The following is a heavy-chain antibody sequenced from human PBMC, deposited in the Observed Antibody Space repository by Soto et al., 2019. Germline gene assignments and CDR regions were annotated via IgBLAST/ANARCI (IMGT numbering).Heavy chain of an antibody. D-gene: IGHD4-17*01. CDR3: ARDRTYGDYAGLGDAFDI. V-gene: IGHV3-21*01. CDR1: GFTFSSYS. J-gene: IGHJ3*02. CDR2: ISSSSSYI. Sequence: GGSLRLSCAASGFTFSSYSMNWVRQAPGKGLEWVSSISSSSSYIYYADSVKGRFTISRDNAKNSLYLQMNSLRAEDTAVYYCARDRTYGDYAGLGDAFDIWGQGTMVPVSS.